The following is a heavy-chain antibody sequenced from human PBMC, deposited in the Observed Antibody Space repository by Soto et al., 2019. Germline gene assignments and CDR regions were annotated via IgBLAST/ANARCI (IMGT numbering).Heavy chain of an antibody. Sequence: SETLSLTCTVSGGSISSGGYYWSWIRQHPGKGPEWIGYIYYSGSTYYNPSLKSRVTISVDTSKNQFSLKLSSVTAADTAVYYCAREYCSGGSCPAGFDPWGQGTLVTVSS. V-gene: IGHV4-31*03. CDR2: IYYSGST. D-gene: IGHD2-15*01. CDR3: AREYCSGGSCPAGFDP. J-gene: IGHJ5*02. CDR1: GGSISSGGYY.